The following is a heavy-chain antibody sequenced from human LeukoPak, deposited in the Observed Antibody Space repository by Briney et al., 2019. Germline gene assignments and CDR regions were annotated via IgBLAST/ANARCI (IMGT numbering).Heavy chain of an antibody. D-gene: IGHD3-10*01. CDR2: IYTSVST. J-gene: IGHJ6*03. CDR1: GGSISSYY. CDR3: AREYYYGSGSYPGGYYYYMDV. V-gene: IGHV4-4*07. Sequence: PSETLSLTCTVSGGSISSYYWSWIRQPAGKGLEWIGRIYTSVSTNYNPSLKSRVTMSVDTSKNQFSLKLSSVTAADTAVYYCAREYYYGSGSYPGGYYYYMDVWGKGTTVTISS.